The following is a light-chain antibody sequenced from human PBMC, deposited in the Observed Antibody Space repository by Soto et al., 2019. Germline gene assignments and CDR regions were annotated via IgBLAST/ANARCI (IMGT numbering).Light chain of an antibody. Sequence: EIVLTQSPGTLSLSPGERATLSCRASQSVSSSYLAWYQQKPGQAPRLLIYGASSRATGIPDRFSGSGSGTDFTLTISRLEPEDFAVYYGQQYSSSPRTFGQGTKVEIK. J-gene: IGKJ1*01. V-gene: IGKV3-20*01. CDR1: QSVSSSY. CDR2: GAS. CDR3: QQYSSSPRT.